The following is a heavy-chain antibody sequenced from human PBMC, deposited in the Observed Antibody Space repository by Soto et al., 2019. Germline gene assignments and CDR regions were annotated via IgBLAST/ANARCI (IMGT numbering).Heavy chain of an antibody. CDR1: GFTFTSYA. Sequence: GGSLRLSCAASGFTFTSYAMSWVRQAPGKGLEWVSAISGSGDGRYYADFVKGRFTISRDNSKNTLYLQLNSLRAEDTAVYYCAKHLGLAVADTRGFDYWGQGTVVTVSS. CDR2: ISGSGDGR. CDR3: AKHLGLAVADTRGFDY. V-gene: IGHV3-23*01. D-gene: IGHD6-19*01. J-gene: IGHJ4*02.